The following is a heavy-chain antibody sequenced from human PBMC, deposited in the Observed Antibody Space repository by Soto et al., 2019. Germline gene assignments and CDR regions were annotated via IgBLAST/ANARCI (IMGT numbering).Heavy chain of an antibody. CDR2: VYYRGTT. D-gene: IGHD2-8*02. CDR3: AASGGPEGDWFDP. V-gene: IGHV4-31*03. Sequence: SETLSLTXTVTGGSIRRRGYYWSWIRQRPGEGLEWIGFVYYRGTTDYNPSLRSRMTISADTSRNQFYLDVASVTVADTATYYCAASGGPEGDWFDPWGQGILVTVSS. J-gene: IGHJ5*02. CDR1: GGSIRRRGYY.